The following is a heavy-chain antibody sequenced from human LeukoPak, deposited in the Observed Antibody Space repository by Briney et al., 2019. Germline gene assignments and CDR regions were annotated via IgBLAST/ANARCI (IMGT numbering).Heavy chain of an antibody. J-gene: IGHJ5*02. D-gene: IGHD1-14*01. Sequence: SGTLSLTCAASGGSISSTNWWSWVRQPPGKGLEWIGGISHSGSTNYNPSLKSRVTISVDKSKNQFSLKLSSVTAADTAVYYCAKNGQTGFSFDPWGQGTLVTVSS. CDR1: GGSISSTNW. CDR3: AKNGQTGFSFDP. CDR2: ISHSGST. V-gene: IGHV4-4*02.